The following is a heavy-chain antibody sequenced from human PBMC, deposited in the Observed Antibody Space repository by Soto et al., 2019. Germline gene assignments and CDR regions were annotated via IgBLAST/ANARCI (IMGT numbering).Heavy chain of an antibody. CDR3: AKAGWELLRGCAP. CDR1: GFTFSSDA. D-gene: IGHD1-26*01. CDR2: ISGSGGST. Sequence: EVQLLESGGGLLQPGGSLRLSCAASGFTFSSDALSWVRQAPGKGLEWVSAISGSGGSTNYADSVKGPFTISRDTSKNTLYLQTTSLRAEDTAVYYCAKAGWELLRGCAPWGQGTLVTVSS. J-gene: IGHJ5*02. V-gene: IGHV3-23*01.